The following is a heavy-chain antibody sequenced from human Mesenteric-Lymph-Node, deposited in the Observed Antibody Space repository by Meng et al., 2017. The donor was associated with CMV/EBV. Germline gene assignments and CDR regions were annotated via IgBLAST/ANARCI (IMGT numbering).Heavy chain of an antibody. CDR2: MLCDGSDK. D-gene: IGHD6-6*01. J-gene: IGHJ6*02. CDR3: ARIPVGKYPSSSDYHYAMDV. Sequence: SDGMHWVRQALCKGLEWVAVMLCDGSDKYYADSVKGRFTISSDNSKTTLYVQVNSLIAEDTAVYYCARIPVGKYPSSSDYHYAMDVWGQGTTVTVSS. CDR1: SDG. V-gene: IGHV3-30*03.